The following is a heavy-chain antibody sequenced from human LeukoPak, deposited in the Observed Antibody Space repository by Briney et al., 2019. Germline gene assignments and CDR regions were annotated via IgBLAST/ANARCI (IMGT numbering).Heavy chain of an antibody. CDR3: AKSLLTTATGSGRAFDI. Sequence: GGSLRLSCAASGFTFSLYDMSWVRQAPGKGLECVSAIDRGVGSTYYADSVKGRFTISRDNSKNTLYLQMNSLRAEDTAVYYCAKSLLTTATGSGRAFDIWGQGTMVTVSS. D-gene: IGHD1-14*01. CDR1: GFTFSLYD. V-gene: IGHV3-23*01. J-gene: IGHJ3*02. CDR2: IDRGVGST.